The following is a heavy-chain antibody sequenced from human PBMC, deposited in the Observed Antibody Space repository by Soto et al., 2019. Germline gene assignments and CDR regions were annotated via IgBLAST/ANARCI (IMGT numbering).Heavy chain of an antibody. CDR2: INPNSGGT. CDR3: VRGYCSSTSCYLLYYYYGMDV. V-gene: IGHV1-2*02. D-gene: IGHD2-2*01. Sequence: ASVKVSCKASGYTFTGYYMHWVRQAPGQGLEWMGWINPNSGGTNYAQKFQGRVTMTRDTSISTAYMELSRLRSDDTAVYYCVRGYCSSTSCYLLYYYYGMDVWGQGTTVTVSS. CDR1: GYTFTGYY. J-gene: IGHJ6*02.